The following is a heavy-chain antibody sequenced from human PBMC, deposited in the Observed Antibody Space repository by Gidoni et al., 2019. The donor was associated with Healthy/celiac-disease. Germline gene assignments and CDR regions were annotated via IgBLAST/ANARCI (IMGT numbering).Heavy chain of an antibody. CDR2: ISSSGSTI. J-gene: IGHJ4*02. D-gene: IGHD2-2*01. V-gene: IGHV3-48*03. CDR3: ARSTVVGQKLGLDY. Sequence: EVQLVESGGGLVQPGGSLRLSCAASGFTFSSYEMNWVRQAPGKGLEWVSYISSSGSTIYYADSVKGRFTISRDNAKNSLYLQMNSLRAEDTAVYYCARSTVVGQKLGLDYWGQGTLVTVSS. CDR1: GFTFSSYE.